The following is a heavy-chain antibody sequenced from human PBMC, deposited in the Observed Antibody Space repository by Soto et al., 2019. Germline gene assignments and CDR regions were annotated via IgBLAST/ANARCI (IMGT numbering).Heavy chain of an antibody. CDR2: IIPIFGTA. CDR1: GGTFSSYA. J-gene: IGHJ4*02. V-gene: IGHV1-69*13. D-gene: IGHD6-19*01. Sequence: ASVKVSCKASGGTFSSYAISWVRQAPGQGLEWMGGIIPIFGTANYAQKFQGRVTITADESTSTAYMELSSLRSEDTAVYYCARDSLPPGIAVAGTGGEMDYWRQGTLVTVSS. CDR3: ARDSLPPGIAVAGTGGEMDY.